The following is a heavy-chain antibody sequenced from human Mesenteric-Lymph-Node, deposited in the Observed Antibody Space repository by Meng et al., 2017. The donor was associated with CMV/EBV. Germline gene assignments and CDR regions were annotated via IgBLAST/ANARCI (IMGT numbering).Heavy chain of an antibody. V-gene: IGHV3-21*06. CDR1: GFPFSNEV. CDR3: AGRDI. Sequence: GGSLRLSCSASGFPFSNEVMHWVRQAPGKGLEWVSTVSGRSETTYFPDSVKGRFTISRDNAKNSLYLQMNSLRVEDSAVYYCAGRDIWGQGTTVTVSS. J-gene: IGHJ6*02. CDR2: VSGRSETT.